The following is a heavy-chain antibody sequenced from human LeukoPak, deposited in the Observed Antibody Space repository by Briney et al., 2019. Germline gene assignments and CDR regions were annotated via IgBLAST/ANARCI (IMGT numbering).Heavy chain of an antibody. D-gene: IGHD3-16*01. CDR1: GYSFTAYY. CDR2: INPNNGAT. V-gene: IGHV1-2*02. J-gene: IGHJ4*02. CDR3: ARGSIGDYVDYYY. Sequence: ASVKVSCKTSGYSFTAYYMHWVRQAPGHGLEWMGWINPNNGATKYAQEFQGRVTMTRGTSIRTAYLEMTSLRSDDTAMFYCARGSIGDYVDYYYWGQGTLVTVSS.